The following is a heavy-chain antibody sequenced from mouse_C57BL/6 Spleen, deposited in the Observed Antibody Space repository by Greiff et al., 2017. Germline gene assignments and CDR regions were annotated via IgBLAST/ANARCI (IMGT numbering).Heavy chain of an antibody. CDR1: VYAFSSSW. CDR2: IYPGDGDT. J-gene: IGHJ4*01. CDR3: ARESYSYAMDY. D-gene: IGHD2-12*01. Sequence: VKLLESGPELVKPGASVKISCKASVYAFSSSWMNWVKQRPGKGLEWIGRIYPGDGDTNYNGKFKGKATLTADKSSSTAYMQLSSLTSEDSAVYFCARESYSYAMDYWGQGTSVTVSS. V-gene: IGHV1-82*01.